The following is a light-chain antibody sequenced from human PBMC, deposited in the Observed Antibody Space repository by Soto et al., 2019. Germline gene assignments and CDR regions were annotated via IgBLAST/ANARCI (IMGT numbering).Light chain of an antibody. V-gene: IGKV3-20*01. Sequence: EIVLTQSPGTLSLSPGERATLSCRASQSVSSSYLAWYQQKPGQAPRLLIYGASRRATGIPDRFSGSGSGTDFTLTISRLEPEDFAVYYCQQYDNSRTFGPGTKVDI. CDR2: GAS. CDR3: QQYDNSRT. J-gene: IGKJ3*01. CDR1: QSVSSSY.